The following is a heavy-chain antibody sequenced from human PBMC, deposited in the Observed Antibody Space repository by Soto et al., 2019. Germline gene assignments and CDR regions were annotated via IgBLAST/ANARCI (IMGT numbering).Heavy chain of an antibody. J-gene: IGHJ4*02. CDR3: AHSRYSRSSFDY. V-gene: IGHV2-5*02. CDR2: IYWDDDK. Sequence: GSGPTLVNPTQTLTLTCTFSGFSLTSNDVDVGWIRQPPGKALEWLALIYWDDDKRYSPSLKSRLTITKDTSKNQVVLRMTNMDPVDTATYYCAHSRYSRSSFDYWGQGTLVTVSS. D-gene: IGHD6-6*01. CDR1: GFSLTSNDVD.